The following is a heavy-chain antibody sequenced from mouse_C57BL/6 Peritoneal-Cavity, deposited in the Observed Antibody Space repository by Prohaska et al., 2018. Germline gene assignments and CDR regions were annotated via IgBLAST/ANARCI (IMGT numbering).Heavy chain of an antibody. Sequence: GSGGGLVQPGGSLSLSCAASGFTFTDYYMSWVRQPPGKALEWLGFIRNKANGYTTEYSASVKGRFTISRDNSQSILYLHMNALRAEDSATYYCARYYSNYFDYWGQGTTLTVSS. J-gene: IGHJ2*01. CDR3: ARYYSNYFDY. CDR2: IRNKANGYTT. CDR1: GFTFTDYY. V-gene: IGHV7-3*01. D-gene: IGHD2-5*01.